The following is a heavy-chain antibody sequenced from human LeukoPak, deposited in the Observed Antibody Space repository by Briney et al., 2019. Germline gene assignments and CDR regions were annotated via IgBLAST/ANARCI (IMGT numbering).Heavy chain of an antibody. J-gene: IGHJ6*03. Sequence: SETLSLTCAVYGESFSGYYWTWVRQPPGKGLEWIGDINRSGSTTYNPSLKSRVIISLDKSKNLFSLSLTSVTGADTAVYFCTRPWQRRYYMDVWGKGATVAVS. CDR3: TRPWQRRYYMDV. CDR2: INRSGST. V-gene: IGHV4-34*01. CDR1: GESFSGYY.